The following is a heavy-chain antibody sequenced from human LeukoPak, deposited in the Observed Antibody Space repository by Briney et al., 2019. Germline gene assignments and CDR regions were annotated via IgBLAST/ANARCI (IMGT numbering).Heavy chain of an antibody. V-gene: IGHV4-34*01. CDR1: GGSFSGYY. J-gene: IGHJ4*02. CDR2: INHSGST. Sequence: SETLSLTCAVYGGSFSGYYWSWIRQPPGKGLEWIGEINHSGSTNYNPSLKSRVTISVDTSKNQFSLKLSSVTAADTAVYYCARRSSRYYGSGSYRKYYFDYWGQGTLVTVSS. CDR3: ARRSSRYYGSGSYRKYYFDY. D-gene: IGHD3-10*01.